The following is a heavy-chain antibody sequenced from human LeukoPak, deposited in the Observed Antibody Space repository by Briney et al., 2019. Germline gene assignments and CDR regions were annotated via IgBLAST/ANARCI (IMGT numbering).Heavy chain of an antibody. Sequence: GGSLRLSCAASGFTFSSYAMSWVRQAPGKGLEWVSAISGSGGSTYYADSVKGRFTISRDNSKNTLYLQMNSLRAEDAAVYYCAKDSLGSSSKNWFDPWGQGTLVTVSS. V-gene: IGHV3-23*01. CDR3: AKDSLGSSSKNWFDP. CDR2: ISGSGGST. J-gene: IGHJ5*02. CDR1: GFTFSSYA. D-gene: IGHD6-13*01.